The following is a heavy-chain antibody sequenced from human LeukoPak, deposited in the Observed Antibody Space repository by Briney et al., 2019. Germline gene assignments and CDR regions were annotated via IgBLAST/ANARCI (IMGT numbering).Heavy chain of an antibody. CDR2: IQYDGSYK. D-gene: IGHD6-19*01. Sequence: GGSLRLSCAASGFTFSTYGMHWVRQAPGKGLEWVAFIQYDGSYKDYADPVKGRFTISRDNGKNTLYLQMNSLRTEDTAVYYCAKDSRYSSGWYEEDNWFDPWGQGTLVTVSS. V-gene: IGHV3-30*02. J-gene: IGHJ5*02. CDR3: AKDSRYSSGWYEEDNWFDP. CDR1: GFTFSTYG.